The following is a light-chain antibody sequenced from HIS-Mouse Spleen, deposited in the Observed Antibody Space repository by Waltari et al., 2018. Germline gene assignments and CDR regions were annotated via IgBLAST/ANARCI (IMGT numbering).Light chain of an antibody. CDR1: TLGDKY. V-gene: IGLV3-1*01. Sequence: SYELTQPPSVSVSPGQTASITCSGDTLGDKYACWYPQKPGQSPVLVIYQDSKRPSGIPERFSGSNSGNTATLTISGTQAMDEADYYCQAWDSSYSVFGGGTKLTVL. CDR2: QDS. J-gene: IGLJ2*01. CDR3: QAWDSSYSV.